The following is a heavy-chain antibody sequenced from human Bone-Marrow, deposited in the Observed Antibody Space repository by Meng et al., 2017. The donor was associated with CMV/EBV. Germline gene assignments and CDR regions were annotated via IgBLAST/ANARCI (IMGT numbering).Heavy chain of an antibody. V-gene: IGHV3-66*01. J-gene: IGHJ6*02. CDR2: IYSDGRT. D-gene: IGHD3-3*01. Sequence: GESLKISCAASEFTVSRNYMSWVRQAPGKGLEWVSVIYSDGRTYYADSVKGRFTISRDNSRNTLYLQMNSLRAEDTAVYYCAKDTSISTKYYDFWSGYYKPTGYYYGMDVWGQGTTVTVSS. CDR3: AKDTSISTKYYDFWSGYYKPTGYYYGMDV. CDR1: EFTVSRNY.